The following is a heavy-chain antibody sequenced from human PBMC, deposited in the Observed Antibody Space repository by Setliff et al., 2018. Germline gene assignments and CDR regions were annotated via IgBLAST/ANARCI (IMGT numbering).Heavy chain of an antibody. Sequence: PSETLSLTCSVSGGSISSGSYYWGWIRPSPGKGLEWIGSMYYSGSAYYNPSLKGRVTLSVDTTQNQFSLKLTSMTAADTAVYFCARHLLVQGTYHFDYWGQGSPVTVSS. CDR3: ARHLLVQGTYHFDY. J-gene: IGHJ4*02. D-gene: IGHD3-10*01. V-gene: IGHV4-39*01. CDR2: MYYSGSA. CDR1: GGSISSGSYY.